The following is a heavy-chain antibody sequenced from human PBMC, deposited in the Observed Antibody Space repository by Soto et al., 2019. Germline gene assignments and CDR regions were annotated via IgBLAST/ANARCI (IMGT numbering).Heavy chain of an antibody. CDR1: GYNFTNYW. CDR2: IDPSDSYT. D-gene: IGHD5-18*01. V-gene: IGHV5-10-1*01. Sequence: GESLKISGKASGYNFTNYWIAWVRQMPGKGLEWMGRIDPSDSYTNYSPSFQGHVTISADKSISTAYLQWSSLKASGTAMYYCARTSMQSRGYSYGHGGMDVWGQGTTVTVSS. J-gene: IGHJ6*02. CDR3: ARTSMQSRGYSYGHGGMDV.